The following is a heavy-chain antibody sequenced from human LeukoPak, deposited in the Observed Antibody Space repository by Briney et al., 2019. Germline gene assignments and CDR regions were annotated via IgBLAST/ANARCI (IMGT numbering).Heavy chain of an antibody. CDR3: ARNRYYDYVWGSYRPEDYYGMDV. CDR1: GFTFSSYA. J-gene: IGHJ6*02. D-gene: IGHD3-16*02. CDR2: ISSNGGST. V-gene: IGHV3-64*01. Sequence: GGSLRLSCAASGFTFSSYAMHWVRQAPGKGLEYVSAISSNGGSTYYANSVKGRFTISRDNSKNTLYLQMGSLRAEDMAVYYCARNRYYDYVWGSYRPEDYYGMDVWGQGTTVTVSS.